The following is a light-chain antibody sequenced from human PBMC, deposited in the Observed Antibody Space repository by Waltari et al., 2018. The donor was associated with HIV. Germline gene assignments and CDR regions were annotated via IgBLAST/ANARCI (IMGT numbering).Light chain of an antibody. CDR2: RNN. V-gene: IGLV1-47*01. Sequence: QSVLTQPPSASGTPGQRVTFSCSGSSSNIGSNYVYWYQQFPGTAPKLLIYRNNQRPSGVPDRFSGSKSGTSASLAISGLRSEDEADYYCATWDDSLSGWVFGGGTKLTVL. J-gene: IGLJ3*02. CDR1: SSNIGSNY. CDR3: ATWDDSLSGWV.